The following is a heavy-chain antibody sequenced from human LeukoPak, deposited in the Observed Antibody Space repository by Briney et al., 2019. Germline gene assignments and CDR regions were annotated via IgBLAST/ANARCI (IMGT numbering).Heavy chain of an antibody. CDR1: GYTFTSYY. J-gene: IGHJ6*02. V-gene: IGHV1-46*01. D-gene: IGHD1-26*01. CDR2: INPSSGAT. Sequence: ASVTVSCTTSGYTFTSYYIHWVRQAPGQGLEWMGIINPSSGATNYAQKFQGRVTMTRDTSTSTVYMELSSQRSEDTAVYYRARATNFYYYYGMDVWGQGTTVTVSS. CDR3: ARATNFYYYYGMDV.